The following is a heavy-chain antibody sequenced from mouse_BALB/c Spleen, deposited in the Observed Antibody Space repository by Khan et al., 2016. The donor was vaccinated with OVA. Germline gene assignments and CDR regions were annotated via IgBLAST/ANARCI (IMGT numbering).Heavy chain of an antibody. V-gene: IGHV5-6-4*01. CDR3: TRAGNDAHWYFDV. Sequence: EVELEEPGGGLVNPGGSLKLSRAASGFSFSSYTMSWVRQTPEKRLEWVATISSGSTYTYYPDSVTGRFTISRDNAKNTLYLQMSSLKSEDTARYCCTRAGNDAHWYFDVWGAGTAVTVSS. D-gene: IGHD2-2*01. CDR1: GFSFSSYT. CDR2: ISSGSTYT. J-gene: IGHJ1*01.